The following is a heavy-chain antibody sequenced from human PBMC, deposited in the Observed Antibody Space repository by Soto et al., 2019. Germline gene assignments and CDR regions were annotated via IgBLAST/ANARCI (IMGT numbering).Heavy chain of an antibody. J-gene: IGHJ2*01. D-gene: IGHD2-8*01. V-gene: IGHV1-69*06. Sequence: GAAVKVSCKASGGTFSSYAISWVRQAPGQGLEWMGGIIPIFGTANYAQKFQGRVTITADKSTSTAYMELSSLRSEDTAVYYCARGLMVYAMVRGWYFDLWGRGTLVTVSS. CDR1: GGTFSSYA. CDR3: ARGLMVYAMVRGWYFDL. CDR2: IIPIFGTA.